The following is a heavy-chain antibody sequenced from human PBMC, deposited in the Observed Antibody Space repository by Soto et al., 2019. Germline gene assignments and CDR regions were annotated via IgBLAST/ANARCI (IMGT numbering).Heavy chain of an antibody. CDR3: GRARAAVAANWFDP. Sequence: ASVKVSCKASGYTFPSYAMHWVRQAPGQRLEWMGWINAGNGYTKYSQNFQGRVTITRDTSASTAYMELSSLRSEDTAVYYCGRARAAVAANWFDPWGQGTLVTVSS. CDR2: INAGNGYT. D-gene: IGHD6-13*01. J-gene: IGHJ5*02. V-gene: IGHV1-3*01. CDR1: GYTFPSYA.